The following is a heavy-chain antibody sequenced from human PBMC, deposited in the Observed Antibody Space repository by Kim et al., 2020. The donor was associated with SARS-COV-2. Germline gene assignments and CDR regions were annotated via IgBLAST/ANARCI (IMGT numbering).Heavy chain of an antibody. D-gene: IGHD1-26*01. CDR3: ARVGGRVGANYYYGMDV. V-gene: IGHV4-59*01. Sequence: SETLSLTCTVSGGSISSYYWSWIRQPPGKGLEWIGYIYYSGSTNYNPSLKSRVTISVDTSKNQFSLKLSSVTAADTAVYYCARVGGRVGANYYYGMDVWGQGTTVTVSS. CDR2: IYYSGST. CDR1: GGSISSYY. J-gene: IGHJ6*02.